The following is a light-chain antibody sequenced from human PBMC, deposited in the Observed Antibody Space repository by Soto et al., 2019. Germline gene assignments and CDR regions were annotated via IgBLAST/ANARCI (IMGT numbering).Light chain of an antibody. CDR3: QSSDNSLSGDYV. V-gene: IGLV1-44*01. Sequence: QSALTQPPSASGTPGQRVTISCSGSSSNIGSNTVNWYQQLPGTAPKLLIYANNNRPSGVPDRFSGFKSGTSASLAITGLQAEDEADYYCQSSDNSLSGDYVFGTGTKLTVL. CDR1: SSNIGSNT. J-gene: IGLJ1*01. CDR2: ANN.